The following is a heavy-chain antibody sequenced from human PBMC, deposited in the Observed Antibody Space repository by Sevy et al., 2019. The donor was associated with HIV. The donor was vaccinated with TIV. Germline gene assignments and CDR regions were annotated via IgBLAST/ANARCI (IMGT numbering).Heavy chain of an antibody. V-gene: IGHV4-59*01. CDR3: ARDSTTHPRVLDY. CDR2: IYFTGNT. Sequence: SETLSLTCSVSGGSISSYFWTWVRQSPGKGLEWIGNIYFTGNTDYSPSLKSRVTLSLDTSKSHFSLILNSVTAADTAVYYCARDSTTHPRVLDYWGQGTLVTVSS. D-gene: IGHD1-1*01. J-gene: IGHJ4*02. CDR1: GGSISSYF.